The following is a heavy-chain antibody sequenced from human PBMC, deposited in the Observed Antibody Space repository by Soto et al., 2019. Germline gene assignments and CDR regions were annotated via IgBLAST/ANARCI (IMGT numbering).Heavy chain of an antibody. Sequence: SVKVSCKASGGTFSSYTISWVRQPPRQELEWMGRIITILGIANYAQKFQGRVTITADKSTSTAYMELSSLRSEDTAVYYCARGVASYYDILTGYYISYFDYWGQGTLVTVSS. V-gene: IGHV1-69*02. D-gene: IGHD3-9*01. CDR1: GGTFSSYT. CDR2: IITILGIA. CDR3: ARGVASYYDILTGYYISYFDY. J-gene: IGHJ4*02.